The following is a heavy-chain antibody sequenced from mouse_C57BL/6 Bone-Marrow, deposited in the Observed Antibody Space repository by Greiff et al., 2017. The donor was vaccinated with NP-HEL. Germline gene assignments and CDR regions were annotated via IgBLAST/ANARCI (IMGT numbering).Heavy chain of an antibody. V-gene: IGHV1-81*01. CDR3: ARGAIYYDYDGYFDV. D-gene: IGHD2-4*01. Sequence: QVQLQQSGAELARPGASVKLSCKASGYTFTSYGISWVKQRTGQGLEWIGEIYPRSGNTYYNEKFKGKATLTADKSSSTAYMELRSLTSEDSAVYFCARGAIYYDYDGYFDVWGTGTTVTVSS. CDR2: IYPRSGNT. J-gene: IGHJ1*03. CDR1: GYTFTSYG.